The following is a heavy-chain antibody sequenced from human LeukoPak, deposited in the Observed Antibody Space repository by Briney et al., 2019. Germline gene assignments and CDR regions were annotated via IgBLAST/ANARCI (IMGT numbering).Heavy chain of an antibody. CDR2: ISYDGSNK. CDR3: AKDKFCSGGSCYSGVDY. Sequence: PGRSLRLSCAASGFTFSSYAMHWVRQAPGKGLEWVAVISYDGSNKYYADSVKGRFTISRDNSKNTLYLQMNSLRAEDTAVYYCAKDKFCSGGSCYSGVDYWGQGTLVTVSS. CDR1: GFTFSSYA. V-gene: IGHV3-30*04. D-gene: IGHD2-15*01. J-gene: IGHJ4*02.